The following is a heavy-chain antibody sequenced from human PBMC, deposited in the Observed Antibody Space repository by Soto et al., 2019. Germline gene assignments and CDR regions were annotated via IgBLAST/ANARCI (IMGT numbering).Heavy chain of an antibody. CDR3: ARGGWRQIDY. D-gene: IGHD3-3*01. Sequence: QVQLQESGPGLVKPSETLSLTCSVSGGSIGSYYWSWIRQPPGKGLEWIGCLYYSGSTNYNASLKSRVTISVDTSKSQFSLKLSSVTAADTAVYYCARGGWRQIDYWGQGTLVTVSS. V-gene: IGHV4-59*08. J-gene: IGHJ4*02. CDR1: GGSIGSYY. CDR2: LYYSGST.